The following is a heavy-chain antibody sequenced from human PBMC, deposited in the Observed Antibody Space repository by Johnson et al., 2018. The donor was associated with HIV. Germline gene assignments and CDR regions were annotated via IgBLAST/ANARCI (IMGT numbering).Heavy chain of an antibody. CDR3: ARGIAAAGTWAFDI. D-gene: IGHD6-13*01. CDR1: GFTFSDYY. Sequence: VQLVESGGGLVKPGGSLRLSCAASGFTFSDYYMSWIRQAPGKGLVWVSRINSDGSSTSYADSVKGRFTSARDNAKNTLYLQMNSLRAEDTAGYYCARGIAAAGTWAFDILGQGTLVTVSS. CDR2: INSDGSST. V-gene: IGHV3-74*02. J-gene: IGHJ3*02.